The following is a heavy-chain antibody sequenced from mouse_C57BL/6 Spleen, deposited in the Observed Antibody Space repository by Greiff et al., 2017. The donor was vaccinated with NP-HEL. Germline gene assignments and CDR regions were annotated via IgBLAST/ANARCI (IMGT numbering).Heavy chain of an antibody. D-gene: IGHD2-4*01. CDR2: INPNNGGT. CDR3: ARGGGRDYDGVDY. V-gene: IGHV1-26*01. J-gene: IGHJ2*01. Sequence: EVQLQQSGPELVKPGASVKISCKASGYTFTDYYMNWVKQSHGKSLEWIGDINPNNGGTSYNQKFKGKATLTVDKSSSTAYMELRSLTSEDAAVYYCARGGGRDYDGVDYWGQGTTLTVSS. CDR1: GYTFTDYY.